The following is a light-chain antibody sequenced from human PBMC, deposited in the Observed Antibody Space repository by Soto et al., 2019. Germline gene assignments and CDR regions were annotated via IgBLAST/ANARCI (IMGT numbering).Light chain of an antibody. Sequence: DIVLTQSPATLSLSPGERATLSCRASQSVARFLAWYQQKPGQAPRLLIYGISNRAAGIPARFSGSGSGTDFTLTISSLEPEDFAVYYCQQRNFWLTFGGGTKVDIK. V-gene: IGKV3-11*01. CDR1: QSVARF. CDR2: GIS. J-gene: IGKJ4*01. CDR3: QQRNFWLT.